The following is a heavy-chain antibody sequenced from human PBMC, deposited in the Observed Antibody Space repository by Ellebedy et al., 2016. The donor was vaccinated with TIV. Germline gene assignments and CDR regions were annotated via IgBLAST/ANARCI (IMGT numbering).Heavy chain of an antibody. CDR3: ARVHCSITTCDYYYMDV. Sequence: SETLSLTXSVSGGSISSGRFYWNWIRQPAGKGLEWIGRIFTSGSFNSNPSLMSRITISVVTSKNQISLRLNSVTAADTAVYYCARVHCSITTCDYYYMDVWGKGTTVTVSS. D-gene: IGHD1-1*01. CDR1: GGSISSGRFY. J-gene: IGHJ6*03. CDR2: IFTSGSF. V-gene: IGHV4-61*02.